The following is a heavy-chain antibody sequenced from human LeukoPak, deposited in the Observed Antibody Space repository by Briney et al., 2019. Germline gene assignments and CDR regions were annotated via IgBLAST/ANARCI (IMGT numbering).Heavy chain of an antibody. J-gene: IGHJ6*03. CDR1: GGSISSYY. CDR2: IYTSGGT. V-gene: IGHV4-4*07. D-gene: IGHD1-26*01. Sequence: SETLSLTCTVSGGSISSYYWSWIRQPAGKGLEWIGRIYTSGGTNYNPSLKSRVTMSVDTSKNQFSLKLSSVTAADTAVYYCARAGATSYYYYYMDVWGKGTTVTVSS. CDR3: ARAGATSYYYYYMDV.